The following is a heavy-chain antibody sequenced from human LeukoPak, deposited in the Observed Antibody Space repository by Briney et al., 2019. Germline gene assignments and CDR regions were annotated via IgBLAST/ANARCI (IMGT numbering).Heavy chain of an antibody. Sequence: PGASLRLSCAASGFTFSNYGMTWVRQAPGKGLEWVSAISESGVTTYYADSAKGRFTISRDNSKNTLYLQMNSLRADDTAVYFCAKDPDVADYYYYGMDVWGQGTTVTVSS. V-gene: IGHV3-23*01. CDR3: AKDPDVADYYYYGMDV. J-gene: IGHJ6*02. CDR1: GFTFSNYG. CDR2: ISESGVTT.